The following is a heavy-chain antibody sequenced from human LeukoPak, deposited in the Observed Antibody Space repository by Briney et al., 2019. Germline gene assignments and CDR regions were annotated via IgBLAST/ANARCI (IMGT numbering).Heavy chain of an antibody. CDR2: INHSGST. CDR1: GGSFSDYY. D-gene: IGHD6-13*01. V-gene: IGHV4-34*01. Sequence: PSETLSLTCAVYGGSFSDYYWSWIRQPPGKGLEWIGEINHSGSTNYNPSLKSRVTISVDTSKNQFSLKLSSVTAADTAVYYCARGPIAAAGDYWGQGTLVTVSS. J-gene: IGHJ4*02. CDR3: ARGPIAAAGDY.